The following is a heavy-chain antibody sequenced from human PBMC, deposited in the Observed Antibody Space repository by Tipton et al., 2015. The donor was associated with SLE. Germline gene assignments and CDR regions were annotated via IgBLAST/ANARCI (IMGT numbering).Heavy chain of an antibody. J-gene: IGHJ6*03. V-gene: IGHV4-61*01. CDR2: VYSSGST. Sequence: TLSLTCTVSGGSVSSGSYYWSWIRQPPGKGLEWIGYVYSSGSTKYNPSLKSRVTISVDTSKNQFSLKLSSVTAADTAVYYCARVDSSGWHYYYYYMDVWGKGTTVTVSS. D-gene: IGHD6-19*01. CDR3: ARVDSSGWHYYYYYMDV. CDR1: GGSVSSGSYY.